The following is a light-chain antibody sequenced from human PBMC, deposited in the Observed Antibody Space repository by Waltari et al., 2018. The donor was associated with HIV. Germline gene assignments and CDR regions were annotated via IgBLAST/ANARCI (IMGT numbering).Light chain of an antibody. J-gene: IGKJ3*01. CDR2: YAS. V-gene: IGKV1-12*01. CDR3: QQASFFPLT. Sequence: MGMTQSPSSVSGSVGDRVTLNCRASQDISNSLAWYQQRPGKAPKLLIYYASNLQTGVPSRFSGSGSGTDFTLTISSLQPEDFATYYCQQASFFPLTFGPGTKVEVK. CDR1: QDISNS.